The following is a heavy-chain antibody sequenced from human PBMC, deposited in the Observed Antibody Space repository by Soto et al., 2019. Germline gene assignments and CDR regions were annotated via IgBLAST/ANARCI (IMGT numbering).Heavy chain of an antibody. CDR3: AKDQDVVVVAAHFDY. V-gene: IGHV3-23*01. J-gene: IGHJ4*02. CDR1: GFTFSSYA. D-gene: IGHD2-15*01. Sequence: GSLRLSCAASGFTFSSYAMSWVRQAPGKGLEWVSAISGSGGSTYYADSVKGRFTISRDNSKNTLYLQMNSLRAEDTAVYYCAKDQDVVVVAAHFDYWGQGTLVTVSS. CDR2: ISGSGGST.